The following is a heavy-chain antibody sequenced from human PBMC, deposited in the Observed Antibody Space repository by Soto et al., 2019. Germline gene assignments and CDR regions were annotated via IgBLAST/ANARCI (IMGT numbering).Heavy chain of an antibody. CDR1: GFIFSSYG. Sequence: QVQLVESGGGVVQPGRSLTLSCAASGFIFSSYGMHWVRQAPGKGLQWVAVIWYDGSNTYYADSVKGRFTISRDNSKNTLYLQMNSLRAEDTAVYHCARGLRAAAGRDYFQYWGQGTLVTVSS. V-gene: IGHV3-33*01. J-gene: IGHJ1*01. CDR3: ARGLRAAAGRDYFQY. D-gene: IGHD6-13*01. CDR2: IWYDGSNT.